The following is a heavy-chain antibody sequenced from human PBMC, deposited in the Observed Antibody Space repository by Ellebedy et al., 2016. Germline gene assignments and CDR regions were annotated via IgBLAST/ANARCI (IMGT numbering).Heavy chain of an antibody. Sequence: GSLRLSCTVSGGSISSTSYYWGWIRQSPRKGLEWIGSIYSGGTTYYNPSLKSRVTISVDTSKNHFSLKLTSVTAADTAVYYCATPFGIGGSNWFDPWGQGTLVTVSS. V-gene: IGHV4-39*02. D-gene: IGHD1-26*01. J-gene: IGHJ5*02. CDR1: GGSISSTSYY. CDR3: ATPFGIGGSNWFDP. CDR2: IYSGGTT.